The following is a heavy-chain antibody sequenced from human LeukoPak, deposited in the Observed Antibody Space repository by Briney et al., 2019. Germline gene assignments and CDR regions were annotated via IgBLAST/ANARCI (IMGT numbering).Heavy chain of an antibody. D-gene: IGHD6-25*01. CDR2: INPSRNT. J-gene: IGHJ4*02. Sequence: SETLSLTCAVFGESFSGYYWNWIRQPPGKGLEWIGQINPSRNTNYNPSLKSRVTISVDTSKKQFSLKLSSVTAADTAVYYCARAAPVYYFDYWGQGTLVTVSS. CDR3: ARAAPVYYFDY. CDR1: GESFSGYY. V-gene: IGHV4-34*01.